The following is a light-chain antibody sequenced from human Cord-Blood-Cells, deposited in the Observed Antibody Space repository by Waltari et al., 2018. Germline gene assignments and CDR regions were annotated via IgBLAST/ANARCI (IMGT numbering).Light chain of an antibody. CDR1: QSISSY. CDR3: QQRYSTPPIT. Sequence: DIQMTQSPSSLSASVGDRVTITCRTSQSISSYLNWYQQKPGKAPNLLISAAASLQSGVPSRFSGSGSATDFTLTISSLQPEDFATYYYQQRYSTPPITFGQGTRLEIK. J-gene: IGKJ5*01. V-gene: IGKV1-39*01. CDR2: AAA.